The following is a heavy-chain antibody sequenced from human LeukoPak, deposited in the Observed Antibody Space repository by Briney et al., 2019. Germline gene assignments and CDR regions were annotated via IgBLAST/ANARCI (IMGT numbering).Heavy chain of an antibody. Sequence: GGSLRLSCAASGFTFSSYTMTWVRQAPGKGLVWVSRISSDGSSTPYADSVKGRFTISRDNAKNTLYLQMNSLRAEDTAVYYCGRGGKVEQLVLARWGQGSLVTVSS. CDR3: GRGGKVEQLVLAR. CDR2: ISSDGSST. V-gene: IGHV3-74*01. CDR1: GFTFSSYT. J-gene: IGHJ4*02. D-gene: IGHD6-13*01.